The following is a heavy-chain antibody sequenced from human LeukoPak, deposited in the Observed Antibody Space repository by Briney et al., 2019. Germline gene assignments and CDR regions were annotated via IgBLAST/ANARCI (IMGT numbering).Heavy chain of an antibody. CDR3: ARGAGIAAARYMDV. D-gene: IGHD6-13*01. CDR2: IYYSGST. CDR1: GGSISSSSYY. V-gene: IGHV4-39*07. J-gene: IGHJ6*03. Sequence: PSETLSPTCTASGGSISSSSYYWGWIRQPPGKGLEWIGTIYYSGSTNYNPSLKSRVTISVDKSKNQFSLKLSSVTAADTAVYYCARGAGIAAARYMDVWGKGTTVTVSS.